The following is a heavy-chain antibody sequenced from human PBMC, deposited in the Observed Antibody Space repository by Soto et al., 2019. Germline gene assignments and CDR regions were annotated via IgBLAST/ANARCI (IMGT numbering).Heavy chain of an antibody. CDR2: ISAYNGNT. CDR3: ARGERYCSGGSCYSGAFDI. Sequence: ASVKVSCKASGYTFTSYGISWVRQAPGQGLEWMGCISAYNGNTNYAQKLQGRVTMTTDTSTSTAYMELRSLRSDDTAVYYCARGERYCSGGSCYSGAFDIWGQGTMVTVSS. J-gene: IGHJ3*02. D-gene: IGHD2-15*01. CDR1: GYTFTSYG. V-gene: IGHV1-18*01.